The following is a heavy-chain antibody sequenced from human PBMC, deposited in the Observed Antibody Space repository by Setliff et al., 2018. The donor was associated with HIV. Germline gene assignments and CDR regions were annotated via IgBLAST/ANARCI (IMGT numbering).Heavy chain of an antibody. D-gene: IGHD3-10*01. J-gene: IGHJ5*02. CDR1: GYNFINND. CDR2: MNPNSGNS. CDR3: ARKHKVSLGRGIVVLWGFDP. Sequence: VASVKVSCKASGYNFINNDINWVRQATGQGLEWMGWMNPNSGNSGYAQKFQGRVTMTRSTSFSTAYMELSNLTSEDTAIYYCARKHKVSLGRGIVVLWGFDPWGQGTLVTVSS. V-gene: IGHV1-8*02.